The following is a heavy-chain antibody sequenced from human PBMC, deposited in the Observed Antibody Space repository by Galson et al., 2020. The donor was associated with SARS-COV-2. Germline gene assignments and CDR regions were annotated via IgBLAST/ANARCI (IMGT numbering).Heavy chain of an antibody. J-gene: IGHJ6*02. V-gene: IGHV4-59*01. CDR2: IYYSGST. CDR3: AGSQGTLDLYGMDV. CDR1: GGSISSYY. Sequence: SETLSLTCTVSGGSISSYYWSWIRQPPGKGLEWIGYIYYSGSTNYNPSLKSRVTISVDTSKNQFSLKLSSVTAADTAVYYCAGSQGTLDLYGMDVWGQGTMVTVFS. D-gene: IGHD3-3*01.